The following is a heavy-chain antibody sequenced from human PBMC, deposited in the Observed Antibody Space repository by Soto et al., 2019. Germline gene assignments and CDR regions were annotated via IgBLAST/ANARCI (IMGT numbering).Heavy chain of an antibody. CDR2: IWYDGSNK. Sequence: LRLSCAASGFTFSSYGMHWVRQAPGKGLEWVAVIWYDGSNKYYADSVKGRFTISRDNSKNTLYLQMNSLRAEDTAVYYCARDGLCSSGFDYWGQGTLVTVSS. J-gene: IGHJ4*02. V-gene: IGHV3-33*01. CDR3: ARDGLCSSGFDY. CDR1: GFTFSSYG. D-gene: IGHD6-19*01.